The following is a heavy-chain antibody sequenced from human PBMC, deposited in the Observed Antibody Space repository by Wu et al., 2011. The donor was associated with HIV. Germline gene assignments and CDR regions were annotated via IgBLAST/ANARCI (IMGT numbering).Heavy chain of an antibody. V-gene: IGHV1-8*02. CDR3: ARDDSSGWPEGFDY. Sequence: QVQLVQSGAEVKKPGASVKVSCKASGYTFNSYDINWVRQATGQGLEWMGWMNPNSGNTGYAQKFQGRVTMTRNTSISTAYMELSSLRSDDTAVYYCARDDSSGWPEGFDYWGQGTLGHRLL. D-gene: IGHD6-19*01. CDR2: MNPNSGNT. J-gene: IGHJ4*02. CDR1: GYTFNSYD.